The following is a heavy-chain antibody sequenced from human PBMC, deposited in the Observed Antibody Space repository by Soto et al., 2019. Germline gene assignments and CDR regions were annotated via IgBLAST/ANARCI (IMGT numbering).Heavy chain of an antibody. Sequence: TSETLSLTCAVYGGSFSGYYWSWIRQPPGKGLEWIGEINHSGSTNYNPSLKSRVTISVDTSKNQFSLKLSSVTAADTAVYYCARRPTYYDILTGYGYYWYFDLWGRGTLVTVSS. J-gene: IGHJ2*01. CDR3: ARRPTYYDILTGYGYYWYFDL. D-gene: IGHD3-9*01. V-gene: IGHV4-34*01. CDR2: INHSGST. CDR1: GGSFSGYY.